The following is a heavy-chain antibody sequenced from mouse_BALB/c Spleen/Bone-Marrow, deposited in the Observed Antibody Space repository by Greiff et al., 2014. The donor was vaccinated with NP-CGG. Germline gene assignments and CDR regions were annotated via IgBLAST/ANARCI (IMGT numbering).Heavy chain of an antibody. J-gene: IGHJ3*01. V-gene: IGHV1-42*01. CDR2: INPYTGAT. Sequence: EVQLQQSGPELVKPGTSVKISCKASGYSFTGYYMHWVKQSHVKSLKWIGRINPYTGATTYNQNFNVKASLTVDKSSSTAYMELHSLTSGDSAVYYCARGDWFTYWGQGTLVTVSA. CDR3: ARGDWFTY. CDR1: GYSFTGYY.